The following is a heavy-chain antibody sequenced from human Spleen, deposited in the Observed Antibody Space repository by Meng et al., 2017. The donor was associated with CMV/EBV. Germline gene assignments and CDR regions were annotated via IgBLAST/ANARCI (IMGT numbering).Heavy chain of an antibody. CDR2: ISYDGSNK. D-gene: IGHD3-16*01. CDR3: ARVLRGVYYFDY. CDR1: GFTFSSYA. V-gene: IGHV3-30*04. Sequence: GESLKISCAASGFTFSSYAMHWVRQAPGKGLEWVAVISYDGSNKYYADSVKGRFTVSRDNSKNTLYLQMNSLRAEDTAVYYCARVLRGVYYFDYWGQGTLVTVSS. J-gene: IGHJ4*02.